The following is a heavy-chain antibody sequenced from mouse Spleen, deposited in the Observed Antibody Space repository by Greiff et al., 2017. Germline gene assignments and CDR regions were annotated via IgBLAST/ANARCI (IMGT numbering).Heavy chain of an antibody. Sequence: VQLQQPGAELVKPGASVKLSCKASGYTFTSYWMQWVKQRPGQGLEWIGEIDPSDSYTNYNQKFKGKATLTVDTSSSTAYMQLSSLTSEDSAVYYCARPLYYYGSSYWYFDVWGAGTTVTVSS. CDR1: GYTFTSYW. CDR2: IDPSDSYT. J-gene: IGHJ1*01. CDR3: ARPLYYYGSSYWYFDV. D-gene: IGHD1-1*01. V-gene: IGHV1-50*01.